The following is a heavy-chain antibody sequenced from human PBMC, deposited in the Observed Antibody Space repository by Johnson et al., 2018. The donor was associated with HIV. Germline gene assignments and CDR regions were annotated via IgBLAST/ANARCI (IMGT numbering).Heavy chain of an antibody. V-gene: IGHV3-11*04. CDR1: GFTFSDYY. CDR3: ASQYCGGDCYAFDI. Sequence: QVQLVESGGGLVKPGGSLRLSCAGSGFTFSDYYMSWIRQAPGKGLEWVSYISSSGSTIYYADSVKGRFTISRDNAKNSLYMQMNSLRAEDTAVYYCASQYCGGDCYAFDIWGQGTMVTVSS. CDR2: ISSSGSTI. D-gene: IGHD2-21*01. J-gene: IGHJ3*02.